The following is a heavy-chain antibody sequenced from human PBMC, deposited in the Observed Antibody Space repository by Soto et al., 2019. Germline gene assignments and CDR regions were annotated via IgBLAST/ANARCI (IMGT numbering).Heavy chain of an antibody. J-gene: IGHJ4*02. D-gene: IGHD3-16*02. CDR2: ISAYNGNT. CDR1: GYTFTSYG. Sequence: GASVKVSCKASGYTFTSYGISWVRQAPGQGLEWMGWISAYNGNTNYAQKLQGRVTMTTDTSTSTAYMELRSLRSDGTAVYYCARVGIYDYVLVSYRFYFDYWGQGTLVTVSS. V-gene: IGHV1-18*04. CDR3: ARVGIYDYVLVSYRFYFDY.